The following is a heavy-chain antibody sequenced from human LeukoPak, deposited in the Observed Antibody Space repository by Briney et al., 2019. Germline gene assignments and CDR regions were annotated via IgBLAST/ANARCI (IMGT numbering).Heavy chain of an antibody. V-gene: IGHV1-46*01. Sequence: GASVKVSCKASVYTFTTYYVHWVRQAPGQGLEWMGIISPSGGSTTYAQSFQGRVTMTRDTSTSTVYMELSSLRSEDTAVYYCARDSSSSSFDYWGQGTLVTVSS. CDR3: ARDSSSSSFDY. CDR1: VYTFTTYY. D-gene: IGHD6-6*01. CDR2: ISPSGGST. J-gene: IGHJ4*02.